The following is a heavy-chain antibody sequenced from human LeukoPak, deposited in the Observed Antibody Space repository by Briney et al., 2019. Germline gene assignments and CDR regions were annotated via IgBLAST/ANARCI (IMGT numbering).Heavy chain of an antibody. CDR1: GFSLSTSGVG. V-gene: IGHV2-5*02. Sequence: SGPTLVHPTQTLTLTCTFSGFSLSTSGVGVGWIRQPPGKALEWLSLIYWDDDKRYSPSLKSRLTITKHTSKNQVVLTMTNMDPVDTATYYCAHRYCTTTSCYPYFYYYMDVWGKGTTVTVSS. J-gene: IGHJ6*03. CDR3: AHRYCTTTSCYPYFYYYMDV. D-gene: IGHD2-2*01. CDR2: IYWDDDK.